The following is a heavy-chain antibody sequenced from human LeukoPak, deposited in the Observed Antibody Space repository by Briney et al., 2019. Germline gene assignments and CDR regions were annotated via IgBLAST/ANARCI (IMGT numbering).Heavy chain of an antibody. D-gene: IGHD3-9*01. CDR1: GGSFSGYY. CDR2: INHSGST. Sequence: KSSETLSLTCAVYGGSFSGYYWSWIRQPPGKGLEWIGEINHSGSTNYNPSLKSRVTISVDTSKNQFSLKLSSVTAADTAVYYCARDRRYYDILTGYNYYYYMDVWGKGTTVTISS. V-gene: IGHV4-34*01. J-gene: IGHJ6*03. CDR3: ARDRRYYDILTGYNYYYYMDV.